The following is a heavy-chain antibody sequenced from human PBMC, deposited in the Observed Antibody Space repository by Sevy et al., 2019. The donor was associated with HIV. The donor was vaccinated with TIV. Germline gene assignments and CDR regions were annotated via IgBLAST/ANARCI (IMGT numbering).Heavy chain of an antibody. D-gene: IGHD3-22*01. CDR2: IYHSGST. Sequence: SETLSLTCAVSGGSISSGGYSWSWTRQPPGKGLEWIGYIYHSGSTYYNPSLRSRVSMSVDRSKNQFSLKLTSVTAADTAVYYCARDSSVGSYFDYWGQGTLVTVSS. CDR3: ARDSSVGSYFDY. J-gene: IGHJ4*02. CDR1: GGSISSGGYS. V-gene: IGHV4-30-2*01.